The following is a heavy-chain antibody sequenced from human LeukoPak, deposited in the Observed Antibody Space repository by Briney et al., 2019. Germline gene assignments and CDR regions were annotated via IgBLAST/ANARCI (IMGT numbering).Heavy chain of an antibody. CDR2: INPNSGGT. Sequence: ASVKVSCKASGYTFTGYYMHWVRQAPGQGLEWMGWINPNSGGTNYAQKFSGRVTMTRDTSISTAYMELSRLRSDDTAVYYCARGGYCSSTSCYVIDYWGQGTLVTVSS. CDR3: ARGGYCSSTSCYVIDY. D-gene: IGHD2-2*01. V-gene: IGHV1-2*02. J-gene: IGHJ4*02. CDR1: GYTFTGYY.